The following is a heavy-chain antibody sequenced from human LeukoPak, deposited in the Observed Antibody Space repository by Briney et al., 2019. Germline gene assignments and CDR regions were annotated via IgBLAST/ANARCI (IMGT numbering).Heavy chain of an antibody. Sequence: SETLSLTCTVSGYSISYGYFWAWIRQPPGKGLEWIGSVYHTGSTHYTPSFKSRVTISLDTSKNHFSLKLTSVTAADTAVYFCASLTRDGYHFEWWGRGTLVTVSS. D-gene: IGHD6-13*01. CDR3: ASLTRDGYHFEW. CDR1: GYSISYGYF. CDR2: VYHTGST. J-gene: IGHJ4*02. V-gene: IGHV4-38-2*02.